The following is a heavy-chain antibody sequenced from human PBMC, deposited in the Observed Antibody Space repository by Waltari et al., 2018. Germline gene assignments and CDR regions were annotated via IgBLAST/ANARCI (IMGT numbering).Heavy chain of an antibody. D-gene: IGHD2-8*02. CDR2: IFHSGST. CDR3: ATGGRPDY. J-gene: IGHJ4*02. V-gene: IGHV4-39*01. CDR1: GGSISSYNYF. Sequence: QLQLQESGPGLVKPSETLSLTCPVSGGSISSYNYFWGWIRQPPGKGLEWIGNIFHSGSTYYNPSLKSRVTISVDTSKNQFSLKLSSVTAADTAVYYCATGGRPDYWGQGTLVTVSS.